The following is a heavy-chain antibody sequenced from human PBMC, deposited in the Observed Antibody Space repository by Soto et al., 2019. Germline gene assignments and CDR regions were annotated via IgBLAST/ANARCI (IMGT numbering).Heavy chain of an antibody. CDR1: GGYISGGYYS. Sequence: LSLTCAVSGGYISGGYYSWSWIRQPPGKGLEWIGFIYNSGSTYYNSSLKSRVTISVDRSKNHFFLNLTSVTAADTAVYYCARSSGGVFGIIIEGSNWLAPWGQGSLVTVSS. J-gene: IGHJ5*02. CDR2: IYNSGST. V-gene: IGHV4-30-2*01. D-gene: IGHD3-16*02. CDR3: ARSSGGVFGIIIEGSNWLAP.